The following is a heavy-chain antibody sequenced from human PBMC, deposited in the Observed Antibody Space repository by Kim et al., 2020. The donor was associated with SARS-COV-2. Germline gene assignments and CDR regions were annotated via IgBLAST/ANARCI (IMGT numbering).Heavy chain of an antibody. V-gene: IGHV5-51*01. CDR2: IYPSDSDT. Sequence: GESLKISCQASGYSFSVYWIAWVRQMPGKGLEWMGIIYPSDSDTRYSPSFQGQVTISVDKSISTAYLQLSSMKASETAMYYCARQDGGGLYYFDYWGQGTLVTVSS. D-gene: IGHD2-15*01. J-gene: IGHJ4*02. CDR3: ARQDGGGLYYFDY. CDR1: GYSFSVYW.